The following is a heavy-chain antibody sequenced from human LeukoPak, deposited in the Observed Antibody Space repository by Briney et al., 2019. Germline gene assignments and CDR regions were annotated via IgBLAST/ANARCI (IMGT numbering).Heavy chain of an antibody. CDR1: GYTLTELS. Sequence: SCKVSGYTLTELSMHWVRQAPGKGLEWVAVISYDGSNKYYADSVKGRFTISRDNSKNTLYLQMNSLRAEDTAVYYCARARTASYYFDYWGQGTLVTVSS. CDR2: ISYDGSNK. V-gene: IGHV3-30*04. J-gene: IGHJ4*02. D-gene: IGHD4-17*01. CDR3: ARARTASYYFDY.